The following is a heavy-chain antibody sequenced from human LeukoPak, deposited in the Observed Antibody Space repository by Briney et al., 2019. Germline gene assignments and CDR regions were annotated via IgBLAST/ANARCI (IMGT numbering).Heavy chain of an antibody. CDR1: GYTFTSYG. CDR2: ISAYNGNT. V-gene: IGHV1-18*01. CDR3: ARDGITFGGMDYYYYYMDV. J-gene: IGHJ6*03. D-gene: IGHD3-16*01. Sequence: GASVKVSCKASGYTFTSYGISWVRQAPGQGLEWMGWISAYNGNTNYAQKLQGRVTMTTDTSTSTAYMELRSLRSDDTAVYYCARDGITFGGMDYYYYYMDVWGKGTTVTISS.